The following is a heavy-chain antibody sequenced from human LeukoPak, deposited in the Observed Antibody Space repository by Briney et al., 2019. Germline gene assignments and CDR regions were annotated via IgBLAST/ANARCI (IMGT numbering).Heavy chain of an antibody. V-gene: IGHV1-69*04. J-gene: IGHJ4*02. CDR3: ARHPVVPAAXFDY. CDR1: GGTFSSYA. D-gene: IGHD2-2*01. Sequence: ASVKVSCKASGGTFSSYAISWVRQAPGQGLEWMGRIIPILGIANYAQKFQGRVTITADKSTSTAYMELSSLRSEDTAVYYCARHPVVPAAXFDYWGXGTLVTVS. CDR2: IIPILGIA.